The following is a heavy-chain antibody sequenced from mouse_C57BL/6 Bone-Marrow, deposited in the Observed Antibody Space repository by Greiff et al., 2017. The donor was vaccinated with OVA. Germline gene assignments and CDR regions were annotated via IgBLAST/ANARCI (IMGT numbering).Heavy chain of an antibody. CDR1: GYTFTSYW. J-gene: IGHJ3*01. Sequence: QVQLQQPGAELVKPGASVKLSCKASGYTFTSYWMQWVKQRPGQGLEWIGEIDPSDSYTNYNQKFKGKATLTVDTSSSTAYMQLSSLTSEDSAVYYCARANWDSWFAYWGQGTLVTVSA. V-gene: IGHV1-50*01. CDR2: IDPSDSYT. D-gene: IGHD4-1*01. CDR3: ARANWDSWFAY.